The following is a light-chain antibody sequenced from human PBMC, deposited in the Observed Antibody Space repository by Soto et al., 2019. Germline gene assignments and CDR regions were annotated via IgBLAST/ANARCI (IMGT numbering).Light chain of an antibody. CDR3: QHYSHWLWT. CDR2: GAS. Sequence: EIVMTQSPATLSVSPGERATLSCRASQSVSSKLAWYQQKPGQGPRLLIYGASTRATGIPARFSGSGSGTEFTLSISSLQSEDFAVYYCQHYSHWLWTFGHGTKVELK. V-gene: IGKV3-15*01. J-gene: IGKJ1*01. CDR1: QSVSSK.